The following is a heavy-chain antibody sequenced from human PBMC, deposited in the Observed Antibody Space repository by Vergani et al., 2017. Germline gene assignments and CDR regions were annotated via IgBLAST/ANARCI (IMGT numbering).Heavy chain of an antibody. CDR3: ARLSPNWGGNSVII. CDR1: GGSISSGGYY. D-gene: IGHD4-23*01. J-gene: IGHJ4*02. CDR2: IYYSGST. Sequence: QVQLQESGPGLVKPSQTLSLTCAVSGGSISSGGYYLSWIRQHPGKGLEWIGYIYYSGSTYYNPSLKSRVTISVDTSKNQFSLKLSSVTAADTAMYYCARLSPNWGGNSVIIWGQGTLVTVSS. V-gene: IGHV4-31*11.